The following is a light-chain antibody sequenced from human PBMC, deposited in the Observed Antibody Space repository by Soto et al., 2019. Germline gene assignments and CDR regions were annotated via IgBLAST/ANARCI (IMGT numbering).Light chain of an antibody. CDR1: QSVSSTY. CDR2: AAS. Sequence: ETVLTQSPGTLSLSPGERATLSCRASQSVSSTYLSWYQQKPGQAPRLLIYAASSRETGIPDTFSGSGSGTDFTLPSSRLEPEDFAVYYCQQYDSSPYTFGQGNKLEIK. CDR3: QQYDSSPYT. J-gene: IGKJ2*01. V-gene: IGKV3-20*01.